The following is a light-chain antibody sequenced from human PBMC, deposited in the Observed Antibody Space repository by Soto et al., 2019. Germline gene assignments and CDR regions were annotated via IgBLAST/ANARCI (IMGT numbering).Light chain of an antibody. CDR2: EVS. J-gene: IGLJ1*01. Sequence: QSALTQPASVSGSPGQSITVSCTGTSSDLGGYNYVSWYQHHPGKAPKLMIYEVSNRPSGDSNRFSGSKSGNTASLTISGLQAEDEAEYYCSSYTSSDTLVFGTGTKLTVL. V-gene: IGLV2-14*01. CDR3: SSYTSSDTLV. CDR1: SSDLGGYNY.